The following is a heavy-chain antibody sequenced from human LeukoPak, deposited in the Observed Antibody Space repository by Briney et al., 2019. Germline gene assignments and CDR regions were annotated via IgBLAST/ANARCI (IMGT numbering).Heavy chain of an antibody. V-gene: IGHV3-23*01. J-gene: IGHJ5*02. D-gene: IGHD3-9*01. CDR1: GFTFSTYV. CDR3: AKNPTGYPNWFDL. CDR2: ISGSTINT. Sequence: GGSLRLSCAASGFTFSTYVMTWVRQAPGKGLEWVSSISGSTINTYYVDSVKGRFTISRDNSKNTLYLQMNSLRAEDTAVYYCAKNPTGYPNWFDLWGQGTLVTVSS.